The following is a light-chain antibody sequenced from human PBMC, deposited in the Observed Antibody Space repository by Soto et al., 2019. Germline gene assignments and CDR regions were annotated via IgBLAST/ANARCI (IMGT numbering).Light chain of an antibody. V-gene: IGKV1-39*01. CDR2: VGS. Sequence: DIQMTQSPSSLSASVGDRVTITCRASQSISSYLSWYQQKPGKAPKRLIYVGSTLQSGVPSRFSGSGSGTDFTLTISSLQPEDFATYFCQQTYNTPFTFGGGTKVDIK. CDR3: QQTYNTPFT. CDR1: QSISSY. J-gene: IGKJ4*01.